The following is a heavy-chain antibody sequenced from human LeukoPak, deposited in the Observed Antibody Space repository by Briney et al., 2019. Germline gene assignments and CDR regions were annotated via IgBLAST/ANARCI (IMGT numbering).Heavy chain of an antibody. CDR1: GFTFSSYG. V-gene: IGHV3-30*19. Sequence: GGSLRLSCAASGFTFSSYGMHWVRQAPGKGLEWVAVISYDGSNKYYADSVKGRFTISRDNSKNTLYLQMNSLRAEDTAVYYCAREPSRDAFDYWGQGTLVTVSS. D-gene: IGHD2-8*01. CDR3: AREPSRDAFDY. J-gene: IGHJ4*02. CDR2: ISYDGSNK.